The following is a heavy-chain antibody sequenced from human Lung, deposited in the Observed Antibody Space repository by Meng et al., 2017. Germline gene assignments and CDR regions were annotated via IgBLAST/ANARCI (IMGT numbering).Heavy chain of an antibody. Sequence: QVHLHQSGPGLVEPSQTLSLTCAISGDSVSSNSAPWNWIRQSPSRGLEWLGRTYYRSKWYNGYAVSVRSRITINPDTSKNQFSLQLNSVTPEDTAVYYCARSQQWLDSWGQGTLVTVSS. J-gene: IGHJ4*02. CDR1: GDSVSSNSAP. V-gene: IGHV6-1*01. CDR3: ARSQQWLDS. CDR2: TYYRSKWYN. D-gene: IGHD6-19*01.